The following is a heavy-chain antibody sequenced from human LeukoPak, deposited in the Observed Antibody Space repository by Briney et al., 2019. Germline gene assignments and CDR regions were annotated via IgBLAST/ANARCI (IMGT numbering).Heavy chain of an antibody. V-gene: IGHV3-30*02. D-gene: IGHD2-15*01. CDR2: IRYNGNDQ. CDR3: ARDTGVESIVVVVAATEGMDV. CDR1: AFSFNTYG. Sequence: GGSLRLSCATSAFSFNTYGMHWVRQAPGKGLQWVAFIRYNGNDQYYADSVKGRFTMSRDNAKNSLYLQMNSLRAEDTAVYYCARDTGVESIVVVVAATEGMDVWGKGTTVTVSS. J-gene: IGHJ6*03.